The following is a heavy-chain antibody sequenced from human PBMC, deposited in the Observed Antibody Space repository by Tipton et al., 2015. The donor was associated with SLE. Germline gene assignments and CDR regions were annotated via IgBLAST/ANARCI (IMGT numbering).Heavy chain of an antibody. CDR2: IYYSGST. CDR3: ARHVTMVPKVYYYGMDV. V-gene: IGHV4-59*01. CDR1: GGSIRDYY. J-gene: IGHJ6*02. Sequence: TLSLTCTVSGGSIRDYYWSWIRQPPGKGLEWIGYIYYSGSTNYSPSLKSRVTISVDTSKNQFSLRLSSVTAADTAVYYCARHVTMVPKVYYYGMDVWGQGTTVTVSS. D-gene: IGHD3-10*01.